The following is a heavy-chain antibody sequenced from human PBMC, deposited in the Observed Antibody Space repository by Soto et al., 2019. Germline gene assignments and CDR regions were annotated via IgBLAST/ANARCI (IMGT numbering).Heavy chain of an antibody. CDR3: ARGAAVAGYPFDY. V-gene: IGHV3-48*03. CDR1: GFTFSSYE. J-gene: IGHJ4*02. D-gene: IGHD6-19*01. Sequence: HPGGSLRLSCAASGFTFSSYEMNWVRQAPGKGLEWVSYISSSGSTIYYADSVKGRFTISRDNAKNSLYLQMNSLRAEDTAVYYCARGAAVAGYPFDYWGQGTLVTVSS. CDR2: ISSSGSTI.